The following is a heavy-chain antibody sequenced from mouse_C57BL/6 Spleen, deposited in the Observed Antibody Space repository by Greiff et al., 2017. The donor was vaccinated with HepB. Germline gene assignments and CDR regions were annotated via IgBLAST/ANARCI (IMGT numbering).Heavy chain of an antibody. CDR3: ARGTNWDYFDV. Sequence: VQLKQSGAELVRPGTSVKVSCKASGYAFTNYLIEWVKQRPGQGLEWIGVINPGSGGTNYNEKFKGKATLTADKSSSTAYMQLSSLTSEDSAVYFCARGTNWDYFDVWGTGTTVTVSS. CDR2: INPGSGGT. J-gene: IGHJ1*03. V-gene: IGHV1-54*01. CDR1: GYAFTNYL. D-gene: IGHD4-1*01.